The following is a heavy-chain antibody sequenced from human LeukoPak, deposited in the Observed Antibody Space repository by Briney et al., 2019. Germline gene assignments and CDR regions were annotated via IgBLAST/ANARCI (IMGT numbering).Heavy chain of an antibody. J-gene: IGHJ5*02. CDR3: ASMTTVTHNWFDP. Sequence: SETLSLTCAVYGGSFSGYYWSWIRQPPGKGLEWIGYIYYSGSTYYNPSLKSRVTISVDTSKNQFSLKLSSVTAADTAVYYCASMTTVTHNWFDPWGQGTLVTVSS. V-gene: IGHV4-30-4*01. CDR2: IYYSGST. CDR1: GGSFSGYY. D-gene: IGHD4-17*01.